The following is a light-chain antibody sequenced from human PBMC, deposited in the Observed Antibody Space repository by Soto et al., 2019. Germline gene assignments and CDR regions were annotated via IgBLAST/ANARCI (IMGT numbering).Light chain of an antibody. V-gene: IGKV3-11*01. CDR3: QRRSNWPPEYT. CDR1: QSVSSY. CDR2: DTS. J-gene: IGKJ2*01. Sequence: EIVLTQSPATLSLSPGERATFSCRASQSVSSYLAWYQQRPGQAPRLLIFDTSNRATGIPARFSGSVSGTDFTLTISSLEPEAFAVYFCQRRSNWPPEYTFGQRTTLEIK.